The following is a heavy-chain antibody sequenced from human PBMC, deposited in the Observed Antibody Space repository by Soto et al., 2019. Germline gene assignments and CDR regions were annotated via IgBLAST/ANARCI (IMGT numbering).Heavy chain of an antibody. CDR3: ANLPGVLLWFGELADYYYDMDV. V-gene: IGHV3-30*18. CDR2: ISYDGSNK. D-gene: IGHD3-10*01. CDR1: GFTFSSYG. Sequence: PGGSLRLSCAASGFTFSSYGMHWVRQAPGKGLEWVAVISYDGSNKYYADSVRGRFTISRDNSKNTLYLQMNSLRAEDTAVYYCANLPGVLLWFGELADYYYDMDVWGQGTTVTVSS. J-gene: IGHJ6*02.